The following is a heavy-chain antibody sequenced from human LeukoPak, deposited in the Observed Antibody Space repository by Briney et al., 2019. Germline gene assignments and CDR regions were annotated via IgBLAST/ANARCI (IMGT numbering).Heavy chain of an antibody. V-gene: IGHV4-59*08. CDR3: ARYRSSSPSEYYFDY. J-gene: IGHJ4*02. CDR2: IYYSGST. D-gene: IGHD6-13*01. Sequence: SETLSLTCTVSGGSISSYYWSWIRQPPGKGLEWIGYIYYSGSTNYNPSLKSRVTISVDTSKNQFSLKLSSVAAADTAVYYCARYRSSSPSEYYFDYWGQGTLVTVSS. CDR1: GGSISSYY.